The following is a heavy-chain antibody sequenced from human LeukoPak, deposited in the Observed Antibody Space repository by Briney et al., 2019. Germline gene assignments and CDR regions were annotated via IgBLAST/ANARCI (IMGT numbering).Heavy chain of an antibody. CDR1: GFTLDDYA. CDR2: ISWNSGSI. Sequence: GRSLRLSCAASGFTLDDYAMHWVRQAPGKGLEWVSGISWNSGSIGYADSVKGRFTISRDNAKNSLYLQMNSLRAEDTALYYCAKDRIAKSIVGATTAAFDIWGQGTMVTVSS. D-gene: IGHD1-26*01. J-gene: IGHJ3*02. V-gene: IGHV3-9*01. CDR3: AKDRIAKSIVGATTAAFDI.